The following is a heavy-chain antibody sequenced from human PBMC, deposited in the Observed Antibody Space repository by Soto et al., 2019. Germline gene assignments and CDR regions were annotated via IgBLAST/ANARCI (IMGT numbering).Heavy chain of an antibody. J-gene: IGHJ3*02. D-gene: IGHD2-15*01. Sequence: EVQLVESGGGLVQPGGSLRLSCAASGLTVSNNYMSWVRQAPGKGLEWVSVIYSGDTTYYADSVKGRFTISRDNSKNTLYLKMNSRRAEDTAVYYCARDRATLDGFDIWGQGTMVTVSS. CDR3: ARDRATLDGFDI. V-gene: IGHV3-66*01. CDR1: GLTVSNNY. CDR2: IYSGDTT.